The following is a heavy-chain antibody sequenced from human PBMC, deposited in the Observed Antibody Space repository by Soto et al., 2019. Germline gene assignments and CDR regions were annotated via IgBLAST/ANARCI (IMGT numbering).Heavy chain of an antibody. J-gene: IGHJ4*02. D-gene: IGHD5-12*01. CDR2: INAGNGNT. CDR1: GYTFTSYA. Sequence: ASVKVSCKASGYTFTSYAMHWVRQAPGQRLEWMGWINAGNGNTKYSQKFQGRVTITRDTSASTAYMELSSLRSEDTAVYYCARRGYSGYGLSSYFDYWGQGTLVTVSS. V-gene: IGHV1-3*01. CDR3: ARRGYSGYGLSSYFDY.